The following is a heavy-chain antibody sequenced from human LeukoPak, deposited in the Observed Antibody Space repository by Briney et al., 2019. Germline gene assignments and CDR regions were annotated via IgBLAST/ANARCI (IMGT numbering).Heavy chain of an antibody. CDR1: GYTFTSYY. Sequence: GASVKVSCKASGYTFTSYYMHWVRQAPGQGLEWMGIINPSGGSTSYAQKFQGRVTMTTDTSTSTAYMELRSLRSDDTAVYYCARDLQNIAVAGTSVWDAFDIWGQGTMVTVSS. CDR2: INPSGGST. V-gene: IGHV1-46*01. J-gene: IGHJ3*02. CDR3: ARDLQNIAVAGTSVWDAFDI. D-gene: IGHD6-19*01.